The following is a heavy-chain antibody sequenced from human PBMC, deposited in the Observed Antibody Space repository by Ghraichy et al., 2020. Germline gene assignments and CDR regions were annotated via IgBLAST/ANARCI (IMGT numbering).Heavy chain of an antibody. J-gene: IGHJ4*02. CDR1: GGSFSGYY. D-gene: IGHD3-10*01. CDR2: INHSGST. CDR3: ARRRSGPQNGYFDY. V-gene: IGHV4-34*01. Sequence: SETLSLTCAVYGGSFSGYYWSWIRQPPGKGLEWIGEINHSGSTNYNPSLKSRVTISVDTSKNQFSLKLSSVTAADTAVYYCARRRSGPQNGYFDYWGQGTLVPVSS.